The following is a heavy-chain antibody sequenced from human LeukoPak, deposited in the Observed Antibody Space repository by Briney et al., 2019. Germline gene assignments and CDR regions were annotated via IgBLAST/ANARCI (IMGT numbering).Heavy chain of an antibody. Sequence: PGGTVRLSCAASGFTFSNAWMSWVGPAQGKGLEWVSRIKSKNDGGTTDYAGPVKGRFTISRDDSKNTLYLQMNSLKTEDTAVYYCTTDFWSGYSARDYFDYWGQGTLVTVSS. CDR1: GFTFSNAW. D-gene: IGHD3-3*01. CDR2: IKSKNDGGTT. V-gene: IGHV3-15*01. CDR3: TTDFWSGYSARDYFDY. J-gene: IGHJ4*02.